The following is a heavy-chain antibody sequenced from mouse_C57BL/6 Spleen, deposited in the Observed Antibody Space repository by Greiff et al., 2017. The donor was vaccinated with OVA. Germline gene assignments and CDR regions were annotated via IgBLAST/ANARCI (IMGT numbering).Heavy chain of an antibody. J-gene: IGHJ1*03. Sequence: VQLQQSGAELVKPGASVKMSCKASGYTFTSYWITWVKQRPGQGLEWIGDIYPGSGSTNYNEKFKSKATLTVDTSSSTAYMQLSSLTSEDSAVYCCARSGGGSYWYFDVWGTGTTVTVSS. CDR3: ARSGGGSYWYFDV. CDR2: IYPGSGST. D-gene: IGHD1-1*02. CDR1: GYTFTSYW. V-gene: IGHV1-55*01.